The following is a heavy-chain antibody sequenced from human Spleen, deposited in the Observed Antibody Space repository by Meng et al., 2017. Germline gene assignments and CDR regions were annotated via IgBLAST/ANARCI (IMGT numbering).Heavy chain of an antibody. Sequence: QVQLQQWGAGPLKPSETLSLTCVVSGGSFSDYYWSWIRQPPGKGLEWIGEINHSGSTNYNPSLESRATISVDTSQNNLSLKLSSVTAADSAVYYCARAFCRGGGCYTFDYWGQGTLVTVSS. V-gene: IGHV4-34*01. CDR2: INHSGST. CDR1: GGSFSDYY. J-gene: IGHJ4*02. D-gene: IGHD2-15*01. CDR3: ARAFCRGGGCYTFDY.